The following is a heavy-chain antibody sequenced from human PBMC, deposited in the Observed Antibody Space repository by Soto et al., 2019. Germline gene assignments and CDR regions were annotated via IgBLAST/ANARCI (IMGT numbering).Heavy chain of an antibody. CDR1: GYTFTSYG. CDR3: ARDPKERSYYYYYGMDV. Sequence: VKVSCKASGYTFTSYGISWVRQAPGQGLEWMGWISAYNGNTNYAQKLQGRVTMTTDTSTSAAYMELRSLRSDDTAVYYCARDPKERSYYYYYGMDVWGQGTTVTVSS. CDR2: ISAYNGNT. J-gene: IGHJ6*02. V-gene: IGHV1-18*01.